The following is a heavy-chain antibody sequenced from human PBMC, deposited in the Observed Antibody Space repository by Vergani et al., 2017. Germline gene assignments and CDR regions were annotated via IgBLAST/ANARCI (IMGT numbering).Heavy chain of an antibody. CDR1: GYTFISYG. CDR2: ISAYNGHT. Sequence: QVQLVQSGAEVKKPGASVKVSCKASGYTFISYGITWVRQAPGQGLEWMGWISAYNGHTNYAQTFQGRVTMTRDTSISTAYMELSWLRSDDTAVYYCARDLAARPSFLYYFDYWGQGTLVTVSS. J-gene: IGHJ4*02. D-gene: IGHD6-6*01. V-gene: IGHV1-18*04. CDR3: ARDLAARPSFLYYFDY.